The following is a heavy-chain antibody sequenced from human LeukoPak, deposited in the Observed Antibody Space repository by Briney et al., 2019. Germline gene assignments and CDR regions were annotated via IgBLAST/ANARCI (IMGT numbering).Heavy chain of an antibody. D-gene: IGHD3-10*01. CDR2: ISGSGGST. Sequence: GGSLRLSCAASGFTFSSYAMSWVRQAPGKGLEWVSAISGSGGSTYYADSVKGRFTISRDNSKNTLYLQMNSLRAEDTAVYYCAKVPYGLGSYEIDYWGQGTLVTVSS. CDR3: AKVPYGLGSYEIDY. J-gene: IGHJ4*02. CDR1: GFTFSSYA. V-gene: IGHV3-23*01.